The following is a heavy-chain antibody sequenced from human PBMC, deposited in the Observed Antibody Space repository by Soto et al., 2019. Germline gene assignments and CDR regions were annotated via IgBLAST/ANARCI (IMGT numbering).Heavy chain of an antibody. CDR1: GGTFSSYA. D-gene: IGHD3-10*01. CDR3: ARVGGFEFSGEDGPDYHYYGMDV. CDR2: IIPIFGAA. J-gene: IGHJ6*02. Sequence: ASVKVSCKASGGTFSSYAISWVRQAPGQGLEWMGGIIPIFGAANYAQKFQGRVTITADESTSTAYMELSSLRSEDTAVYYCARVGGFEFSGEDGPDYHYYGMDVWGQGTTVTVSS. V-gene: IGHV1-69*13.